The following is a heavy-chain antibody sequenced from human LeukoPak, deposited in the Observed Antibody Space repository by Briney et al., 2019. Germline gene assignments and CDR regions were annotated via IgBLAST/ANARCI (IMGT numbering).Heavy chain of an antibody. CDR1: GGSISSYY. CDR3: ARAPPHSSGWFGGFDY. Sequence: PSETLSLTCTVSGGSISSYYWSWIRQPPGKGLEWIGYIYYSGSTNYNPSLKSRVTISVDTCKNQFSLKLSSVTAADTAVYYCARAPPHSSGWFGGFDYWGQGTLVTVSS. D-gene: IGHD6-19*01. V-gene: IGHV4-59*01. J-gene: IGHJ4*02. CDR2: IYYSGST.